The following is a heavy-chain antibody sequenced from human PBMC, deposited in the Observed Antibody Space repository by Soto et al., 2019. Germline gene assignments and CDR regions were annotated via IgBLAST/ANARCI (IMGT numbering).Heavy chain of an antibody. CDR1: GAYISGFY. J-gene: IGHJ5*02. Sequence: SSETLSLTSTVSGAYISGFYWSWIRKSAGKGLEWIGRIYATGTTDYTPSLKSRVMMSVDTSKKQFSLKLRSVPAADTAVYYCVRDGTKTLRDWFDPWGQGISVPVSS. D-gene: IGHD1-1*01. CDR2: IYATGTT. V-gene: IGHV4-4*07. CDR3: VRDGTKTLRDWFDP.